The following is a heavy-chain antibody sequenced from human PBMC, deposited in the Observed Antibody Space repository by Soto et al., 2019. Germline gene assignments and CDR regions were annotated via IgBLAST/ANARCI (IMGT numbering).Heavy chain of an antibody. Sequence: EVQVVESGGGLVQSGGSLTLSCAASGFTVSNSYMSWVRQAPGKGLEWVSAIYSGGSTYYADSVKGRFTISRDNSSNTVYLQMYSLRAEDTAVYFCARCDGSATYCFYFAYWGQGTPVTVSS. CDR2: IYSGGST. V-gene: IGHV3-66*01. D-gene: IGHD3-10*01. CDR3: ARCDGSATYCFYFAY. CDR1: GFTVSNSY. J-gene: IGHJ4*02.